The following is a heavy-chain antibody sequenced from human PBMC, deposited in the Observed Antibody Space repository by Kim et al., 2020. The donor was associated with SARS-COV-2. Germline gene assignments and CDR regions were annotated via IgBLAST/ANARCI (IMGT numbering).Heavy chain of an antibody. CDR2: IKSDGRST. CDR3: ARGLPPTNNNAFDI. J-gene: IGHJ3*02. D-gene: IGHD2-8*01. CDR1: GFSFSSYW. V-gene: IGHV3-74*01. Sequence: GGSLRLSCVASGFSFSSYWMHWVRQDPGKGLVWVSRIKSDGRSTNFADSVKGRFTISRDNAKNTLYLQMNSLRAEDTAVYYCARGLPPTNNNAFDIWGHGRMVTV.